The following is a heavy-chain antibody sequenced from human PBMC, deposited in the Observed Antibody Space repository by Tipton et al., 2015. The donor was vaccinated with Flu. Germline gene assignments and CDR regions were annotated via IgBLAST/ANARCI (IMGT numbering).Heavy chain of an antibody. CDR2: IYYSGST. D-gene: IGHD3-10*01. CDR3: ATYYYGSGTQSAFDY. CDR1: GVSISSYY. V-gene: IGHV4-59*08. J-gene: IGHJ4*02. Sequence: TLSLTCTVSGVSISSYYWSWIRQPPGKGLEWIGYIYYSGSTNYNPSLKSRVTISVDTSKNQFSLKLSSVTTADTAVYYCATYYYGSGTQSAFDYWGQGTLVTVSS.